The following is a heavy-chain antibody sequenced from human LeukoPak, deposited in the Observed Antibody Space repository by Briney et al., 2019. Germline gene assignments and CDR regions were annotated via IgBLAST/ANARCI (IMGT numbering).Heavy chain of an antibody. V-gene: IGHV3-7*04. Sequence: GGSLRLSCAASGLTFSGYWRNWVRQAPGKGLEWVANIKPDGSEKYYVDSVKGRFTISRDNAKNSLYLQMTSLRAEDTSVYCCARCYVYYSGQGTLVTVSS. CDR1: GLTFSGYW. CDR2: IKPDGSEK. J-gene: IGHJ4*02. CDR3: ARCYVYY.